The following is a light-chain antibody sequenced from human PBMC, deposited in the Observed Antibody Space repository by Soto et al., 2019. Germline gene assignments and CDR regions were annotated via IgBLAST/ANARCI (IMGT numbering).Light chain of an antibody. Sequence: EIVLTQSPGTLSLSPGERATLSCRASQSVSSNYLAWYQQKPGQAPRLLIYGASSRATGIPDRFSGSGSATDFTLTISRLEPEDFSVYYCQQYGSSPFTFGPPPKVDIK. V-gene: IGKV3-20*01. CDR3: QQYGSSPFT. CDR1: QSVSSNY. J-gene: IGKJ3*01. CDR2: GAS.